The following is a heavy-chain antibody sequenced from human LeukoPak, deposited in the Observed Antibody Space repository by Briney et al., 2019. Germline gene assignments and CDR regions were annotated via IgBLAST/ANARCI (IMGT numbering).Heavy chain of an antibody. CDR2: ISYDGSNK. Sequence: GRSLRLSCAASGFTFSSYAMHWVRQAPGKGLEWVAVISYDGSNKYYADSVKGRFTISRDNSKNTLYLQMNSLRAEDTAVYYCARGADYGGLDYWGQGTLVTVSS. J-gene: IGHJ4*02. D-gene: IGHD4-23*01. V-gene: IGHV3-30*07. CDR1: GFTFSSYA. CDR3: ARGADYGGLDY.